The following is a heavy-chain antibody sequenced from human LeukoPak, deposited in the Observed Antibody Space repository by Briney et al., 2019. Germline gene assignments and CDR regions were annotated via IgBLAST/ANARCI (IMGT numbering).Heavy chain of an antibody. J-gene: IGHJ6*04. Sequence: SETLSLTCTVSGGSISSSSYYWGWIRQPPGKGLEWIGSIYYSGSTYYNPPLKSRVTISVDTSKNQFSLKLSSVTAADTAVYYCARVTGGDWWMDVWGKGTTVTISS. CDR1: GGSISSSSYY. V-gene: IGHV4-39*07. CDR2: IYYSGST. D-gene: IGHD2-21*02. CDR3: ARVTGGDWWMDV.